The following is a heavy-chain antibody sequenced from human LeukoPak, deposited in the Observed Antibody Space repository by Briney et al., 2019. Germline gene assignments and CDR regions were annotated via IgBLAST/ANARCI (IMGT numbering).Heavy chain of an antibody. J-gene: IGHJ4*02. V-gene: IGHV3-7*01. Sequence: PGGSLRLSCAASGFSFSVNWMSWVRQAPGKGPEWVASIKQDGSEKYYVDSASGRFTISRDNAKNSLYLQMNSLTAEDTAVYYCAKEGYWGQGTLVTVSS. CDR3: AKEGY. CDR2: IKQDGSEK. CDR1: GFSFSVNW.